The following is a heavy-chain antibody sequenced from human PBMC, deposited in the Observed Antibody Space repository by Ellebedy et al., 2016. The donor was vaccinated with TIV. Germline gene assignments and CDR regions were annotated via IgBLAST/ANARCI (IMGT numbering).Heavy chain of an antibody. D-gene: IGHD3-9*01. V-gene: IGHV4-59*02. CDR3: ARTHYDVLTGYSPYYMDV. CDR2: IYHTGGT. CDR1: AGSVSSYY. J-gene: IGHJ6*03. Sequence: MPSETLSLTCIVSAGSVSSYYCSWIRQPPGKGLEWIGYIYHTGGTDYNPSLKSRVTISEDTSKNQFSLRLSSVTAADTAVYYCARTHYDVLTGYSPYYMDVWGKGTTVTVSS.